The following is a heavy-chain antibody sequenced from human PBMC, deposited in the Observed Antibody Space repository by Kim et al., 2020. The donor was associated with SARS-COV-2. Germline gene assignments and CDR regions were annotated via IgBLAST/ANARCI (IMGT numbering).Heavy chain of an antibody. V-gene: IGHV3-7*01. CDR3: AREGYYYDSSGYYFWFDP. D-gene: IGHD3-22*01. CDR1: GFTFSGYW. CDR2: IKEDGSEK. J-gene: IGHJ5*02. Sequence: GGSLRLSCDASGFTFSGYWMTWVRRAPGKGLEWVANIKEDGSEKNNLDSLRCRFTISRDNAKNSLYLQMHSLRADDTAVYYCAREGYYYDSSGYYFWFDPWGQGTRVTVSS.